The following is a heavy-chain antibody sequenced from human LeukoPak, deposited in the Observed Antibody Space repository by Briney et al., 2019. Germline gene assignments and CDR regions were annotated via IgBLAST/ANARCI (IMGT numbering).Heavy chain of an antibody. J-gene: IGHJ4*02. CDR1: GYTFTSYG. Sequence: GASVKVSCKASGYTFTSYGISWVRQAPGQGLEWMGWISAYNGNTNYAQKFQGRVTITADESTSTAYMELSSLRSEDTAVYYCARGYSSSWYGVDYWGQGTQVTVSS. CDR3: ARGYSSSWYGVDY. D-gene: IGHD6-13*01. V-gene: IGHV1-18*01. CDR2: ISAYNGNT.